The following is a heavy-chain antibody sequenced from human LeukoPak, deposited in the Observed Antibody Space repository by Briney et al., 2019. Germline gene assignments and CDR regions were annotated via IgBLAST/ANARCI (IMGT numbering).Heavy chain of an antibody. D-gene: IGHD2-8*02. CDR3: TRGGVDYFDY. CDR2: MIASGDFV. CDR1: GFNTIDYA. Sequence: VGSLRLSCAVSGFNTIDYAMSWVCEGPREGLEWVSSMIASGDFVYYADSVKVRFSISTDNSMNTQYLQMTDLTVEDTAVYYCTRGGVDYFDYWGQGTLVTVSS. J-gene: IGHJ4*02. V-gene: IGHV3-23*01.